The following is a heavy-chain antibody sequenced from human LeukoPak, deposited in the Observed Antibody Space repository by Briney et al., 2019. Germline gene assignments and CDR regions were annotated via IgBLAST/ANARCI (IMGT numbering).Heavy chain of an antibody. D-gene: IGHD3-22*01. J-gene: IGHJ4*02. CDR1: GFIFDTYA. CDR3: TRHLDYDRRCDY. V-gene: IGHV3-23*01. CDR2: ISSSGGNS. Sequence: PGGSLRLSCTASGFIFDTYAMNWVRQVPGKGLEWVSGISSSGGNSYYADSVKGRFTISRDNSKNTLYLQMHSLKTEDTAVYYCTRHLDYDRRCDYWGQGTLVTVSS.